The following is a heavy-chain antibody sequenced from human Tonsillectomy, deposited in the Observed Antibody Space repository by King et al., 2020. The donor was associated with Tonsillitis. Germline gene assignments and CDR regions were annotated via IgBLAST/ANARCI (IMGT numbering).Heavy chain of an antibody. CDR2: MNPNSDNT. CDR1: GYTFTSYD. V-gene: IGHV1-8*01. Sequence: VQLVESGAEVKKPGASVKVSCRASGYTFTSYDINWVRQATGQGLEWMGWMNPNSDNTGYAQKFQGRVTMTRSTSISTAYMELSSLRSEDTAVYYCARVGGGYYYSYMDVWGTGTTVTVSS. J-gene: IGHJ6*03. D-gene: IGHD2-15*01. CDR3: ARVGGGYYYSYMDV.